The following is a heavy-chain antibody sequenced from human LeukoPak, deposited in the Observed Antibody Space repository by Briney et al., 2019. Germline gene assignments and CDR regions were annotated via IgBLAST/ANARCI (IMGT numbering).Heavy chain of an antibody. CDR1: GYTFTGYY. Sequence: ASVKVSCKASGYTFTGYYMHWARQAPGQGLEWMGWINPNSGGTNYAQKFQGRVTMTRDTSISTAYMELSRLRSDDTAVYYCAREFSDSSSLDYWGQGTLVTVSS. CDR2: INPNSGGT. V-gene: IGHV1-2*02. CDR3: AREFSDSSSLDY. J-gene: IGHJ4*02. D-gene: IGHD6-13*01.